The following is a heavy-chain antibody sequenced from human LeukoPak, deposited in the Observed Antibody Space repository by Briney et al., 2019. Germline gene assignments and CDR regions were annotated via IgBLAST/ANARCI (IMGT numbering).Heavy chain of an antibody. Sequence: ASVKVSCKASGYTFTGYYMHWVRQAPGQGPEWMGWINPNSGGTNYAQKFQGRVTMTRDTSISTAYMELSRLRSDDTAVYYCARVRDLGSGWFDYWGQGTLVTVSS. CDR2: INPNSGGT. CDR3: ARVRDLGSGWFDY. D-gene: IGHD6-19*01. V-gene: IGHV1-2*02. J-gene: IGHJ4*02. CDR1: GYTFTGYY.